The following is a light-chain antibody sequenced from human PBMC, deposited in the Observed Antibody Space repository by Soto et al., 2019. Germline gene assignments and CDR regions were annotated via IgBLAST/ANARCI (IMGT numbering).Light chain of an antibody. V-gene: IGKV3-11*01. Sequence: EIVLTQSPATLSLSPGERATLSCRASQSVSSYLAWYQQKPGQAPRLLIYDASNRATGIPARFSGSGSGTDFTLTISSLEPEDFAVYYCQQRSNWLTFGGGTNVDIK. CDR3: QQRSNWLT. CDR1: QSVSSY. CDR2: DAS. J-gene: IGKJ4*01.